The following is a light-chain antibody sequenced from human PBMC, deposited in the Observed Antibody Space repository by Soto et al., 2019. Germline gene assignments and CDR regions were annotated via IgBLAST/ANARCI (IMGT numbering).Light chain of an antibody. J-gene: IGKJ1*01. V-gene: IGKV3-20*01. CDR1: QTIRSTY. Sequence: EIVLTQSPGTLSLSPGEGATLSCRASQTIRSTYLAWYQQKPGQAPRILIYDASSRPADIPDRFSGSGSGTDFTLSISRLEPEDFAVYFCQQYGSSSATFGQGTKVEIK. CDR3: QQYGSSSAT. CDR2: DAS.